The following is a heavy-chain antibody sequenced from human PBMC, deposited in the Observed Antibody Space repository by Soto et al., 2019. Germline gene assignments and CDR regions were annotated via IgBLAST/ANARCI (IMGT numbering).Heavy chain of an antibody. CDR2: ISGSGGST. Sequence: GGSLRLSCAASGFTFSSYAMSWVHQAPGKGLEWVSAISGSGGSTYYADSVKGRFTISRDNSKNTLYLQMNSLRAEDTAVYYCANDRARLATIFDYWGQGTLVTVSS. V-gene: IGHV3-23*01. CDR1: GFTFSSYA. CDR3: ANDRARLATIFDY. D-gene: IGHD5-12*01. J-gene: IGHJ4*02.